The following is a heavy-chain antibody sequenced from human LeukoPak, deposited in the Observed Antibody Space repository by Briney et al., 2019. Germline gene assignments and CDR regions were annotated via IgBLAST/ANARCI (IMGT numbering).Heavy chain of an antibody. CDR1: GITVSTNY. CDR3: ARGTPAVAGIDY. Sequence: GGSLRLSCAVSGITVSTNYMSWVRQAPGKGLEWVSVIYSSGNTYYADSVKGRFTISRDNSKNTLYLQITSLRAEDTAVYYCARGTPAVAGIDYWGQGTLVTVSS. V-gene: IGHV3-66*01. CDR2: IYSSGNT. D-gene: IGHD6-19*01. J-gene: IGHJ4*02.